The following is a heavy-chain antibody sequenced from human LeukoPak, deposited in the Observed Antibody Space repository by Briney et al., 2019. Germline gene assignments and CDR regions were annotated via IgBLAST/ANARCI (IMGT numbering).Heavy chain of an antibody. CDR1: GFTFSRYA. D-gene: IGHD2-21*01. J-gene: IGHJ4*02. CDR3: ARDGLWGWAQYDY. Sequence: PGGSLRLSCAASGFTFSRYAMGWVRQGPGKGLEWVAGITDNGLARDYADSVKGRFTIYRDDSGSTLDLQMNSLRAEDTALYYCARDGLWGWAQYDYWGQGILVTVSS. CDR2: ITDNGLAR. V-gene: IGHV3-23*01.